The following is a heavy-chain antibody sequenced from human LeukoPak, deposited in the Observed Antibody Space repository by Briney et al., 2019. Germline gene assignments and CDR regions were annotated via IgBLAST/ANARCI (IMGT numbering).Heavy chain of an antibody. Sequence: GGSLRLSCAASGFTFSNSAMHWVRQAPGKGLEWVAVISYDGSNKYYADSVKGRFTISRDNSKNTLYLQMNSLRAEDTAVYYCARDLYDSSESAFDIWGQGTMVTVSS. CDR1: GFTFSNSA. CDR3: ARDLYDSSESAFDI. V-gene: IGHV3-30-3*01. CDR2: ISYDGSNK. J-gene: IGHJ3*02. D-gene: IGHD3-22*01.